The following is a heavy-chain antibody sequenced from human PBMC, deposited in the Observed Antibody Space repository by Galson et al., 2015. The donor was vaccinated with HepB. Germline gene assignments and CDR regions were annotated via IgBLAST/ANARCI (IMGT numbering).Heavy chain of an antibody. CDR2: VYYSGTT. D-gene: IGHD6-19*01. Sequence: LSLTCTVSGGSVSSGDFHWSWIRQPPGKGLEWIGYVYYSGTTDYDPSLESRLTMSIDTSRNQFSLKLSSVTAADTAMYFCAREDRQWPRSRAFDLWGQGTMVTVSS. J-gene: IGHJ3*01. CDR1: GGSVSSGDFH. V-gene: IGHV4-61*08. CDR3: AREDRQWPRSRAFDL.